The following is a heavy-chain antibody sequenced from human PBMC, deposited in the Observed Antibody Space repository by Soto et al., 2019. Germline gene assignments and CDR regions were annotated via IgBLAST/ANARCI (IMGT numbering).Heavy chain of an antibody. Sequence: SETLSLTCTVSGGSISSYYWSWIRQPPGKGLEWIGYIYYSGSTNYNPSLKSRVTISVDTSKNQFSLKLSSVTAADTAVYYCARGSRNPRRGVYIAAAVLDYWGRGTLVIVSS. CDR1: GGSISSYY. V-gene: IGHV4-59*01. J-gene: IGHJ4*02. CDR2: IYYSGST. D-gene: IGHD6-13*01. CDR3: ARGSRNPRRGVYIAAAVLDY.